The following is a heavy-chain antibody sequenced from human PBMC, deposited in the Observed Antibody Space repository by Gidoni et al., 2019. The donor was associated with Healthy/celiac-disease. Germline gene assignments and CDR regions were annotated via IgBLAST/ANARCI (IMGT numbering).Heavy chain of an antibody. CDR1: GFTFSSYG. V-gene: IGHV3-30*18. D-gene: IGHD3-22*01. J-gene: IGHJ4*02. Sequence: QVQLVESGGGVVQPGRSLRLSCSASGFTFSSYGMHWVRQAPGKGLEWVAVISYDGSNKYYADSVKGRFTISRDNSKNTLYLQMNSLRAEDTAVYYCAKDTHYYDSSGDYYFDYWGQGTLVTVSS. CDR3: AKDTHYYDSSGDYYFDY. CDR2: ISYDGSNK.